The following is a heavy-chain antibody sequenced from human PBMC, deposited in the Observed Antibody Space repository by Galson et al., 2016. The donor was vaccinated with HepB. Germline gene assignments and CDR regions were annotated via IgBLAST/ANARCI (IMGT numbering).Heavy chain of an antibody. CDR3: ARSGLLLYYFDY. J-gene: IGHJ4*02. V-gene: IGHV1-69*13. CDR1: GGTFNSNA. Sequence: SVKVSCKASGGTFNSNAISWVRQAPGQGLEWMGRISPIFGTANYAQKFQGRVTITADESTSTAYMELSGLRSEDTAVYYCARSGLLLYYFDYWGQGTLVTPSS. D-gene: IGHD2/OR15-2a*01. CDR2: ISPIFGTA.